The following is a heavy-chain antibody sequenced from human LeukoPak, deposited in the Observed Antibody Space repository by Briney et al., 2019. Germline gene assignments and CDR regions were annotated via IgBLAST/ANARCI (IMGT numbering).Heavy chain of an antibody. J-gene: IGHJ5*02. CDR1: GFTFGDHA. V-gene: IGHV3-49*03. CDR2: IRSTTYGGTT. CDR3: TRGRAVVDP. Sequence: GRSLRLSCTASGFTFGDHAMNWFRQAPGEGLEGVGIIRSTTYGGTTEYAASVKGRFTISTDDSKSIAYLQMSSLKTEDTAVYYCTRGRAVVDPWGQGALVTVSS. D-gene: IGHD6-19*01.